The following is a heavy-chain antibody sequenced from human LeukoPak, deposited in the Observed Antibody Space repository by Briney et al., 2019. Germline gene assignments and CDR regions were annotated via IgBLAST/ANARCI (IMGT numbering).Heavy chain of an antibody. CDR1: GGSFSGYY. D-gene: IGHD3-10*01. V-gene: IGHV4-34*01. CDR2: INHSGST. J-gene: IGHJ6*02. Sequence: PSETLSLTCAVYGGSFSGYYWSWIRQPPGKRLEWIGEINHSGSTNYNPSLKSRVTISVDTSKNHFSLKLSSVTAADTAVYYCARARLLDYYGSGSYWRSRVGHYGMDVWGQGTTVTVSS. CDR3: ARARLLDYYGSGSYWRSRVGHYGMDV.